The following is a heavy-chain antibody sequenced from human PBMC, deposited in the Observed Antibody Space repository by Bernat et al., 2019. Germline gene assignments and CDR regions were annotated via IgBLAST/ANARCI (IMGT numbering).Heavy chain of an antibody. J-gene: IGHJ6*02. V-gene: IGHV3-23*01. CDR3: AKEDPYYYDSSAKLNYYGMDV. CDR2: ISGSGGST. Sequence: EVQLLESGGGLVQPGGSLRLSCAASGFTFSSYAMSWVRQAPGKGLEWVSAISGSGGSTYYADSVKGRFTISRDNSKNTLYLQMNSLRDEDTAVYYCAKEDPYYYDSSAKLNYYGMDVWGQGTTVTVSS. D-gene: IGHD3-22*01. CDR1: GFTFSSYA.